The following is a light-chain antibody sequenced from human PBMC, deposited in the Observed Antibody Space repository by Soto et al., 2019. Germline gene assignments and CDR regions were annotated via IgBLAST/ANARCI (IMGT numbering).Light chain of an antibody. CDR2: AAS. Sequence: EIVLTHSLDTLSLYPGERATISWGASQSVSSYLAWYQQKPGQAPRLLIYAASNRATGIPARFSGSGSGTDFTLTISSLEPGDFAVYYCQQRSNWPWTFGQGTKVDI. V-gene: IGKV3-11*01. CDR1: QSVSSY. J-gene: IGKJ1*01. CDR3: QQRSNWPWT.